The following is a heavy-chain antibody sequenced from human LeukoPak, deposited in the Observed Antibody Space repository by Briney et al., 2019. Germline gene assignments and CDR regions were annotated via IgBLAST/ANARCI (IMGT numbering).Heavy chain of an antibody. V-gene: IGHV4-39*07. CDR3: ARERSSSGGHNWFDP. CDR1: GGYIITSDHY. J-gene: IGHJ5*02. D-gene: IGHD4-23*01. CDR2: VYYTGVT. Sequence: SETLSLTCTVSGGYIITSDHYWGWIRQPPGKGLEWIGSVYYTGVTSTNPFFRSRMSISVDTSKNQFSLNLTSVTAADAAVYCARERSSSGGHNWFDPWGQGTLVTVSS.